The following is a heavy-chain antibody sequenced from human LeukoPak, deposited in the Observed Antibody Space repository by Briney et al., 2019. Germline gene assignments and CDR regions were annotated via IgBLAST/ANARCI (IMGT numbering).Heavy chain of an antibody. J-gene: IGHJ4*02. CDR1: GGSISSYY. D-gene: IGHD2-21*02. Sequence: PSETLSLTCTVSGGSISSYYWSWIRQPPGKGLEWIGYIYYSGSTNYNPSLKSRVTISVDTSKNQFSLELSSVTAADTAVYYCARAPVVVTARYYFDYWGQGTLVTVSS. CDR3: ARAPVVVTARYYFDY. V-gene: IGHV4-59*01. CDR2: IYYSGST.